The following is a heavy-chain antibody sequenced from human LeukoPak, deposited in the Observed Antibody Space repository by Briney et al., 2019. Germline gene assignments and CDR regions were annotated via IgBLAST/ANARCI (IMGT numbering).Heavy chain of an antibody. V-gene: IGHV4-31*03. D-gene: IGHD5-24*01. CDR2: IYYSGST. Sequence: PSETLSLTCTVSGGSISSGGYYWSWIRQHPGKGLEWIGYIYYSGSTYYNPSLRSRVTISVDTSKNQFSLKLSSVTAADTAVYYCARDPKVRGRWLQAAPPYGMDVWGQGTTVTVSS. J-gene: IGHJ6*02. CDR1: GGSISSGGYY. CDR3: ARDPKVRGRWLQAAPPYGMDV.